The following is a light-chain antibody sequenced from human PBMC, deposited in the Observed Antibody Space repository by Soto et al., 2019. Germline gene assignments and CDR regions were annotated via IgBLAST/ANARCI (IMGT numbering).Light chain of an antibody. V-gene: IGKV3-20*01. CDR1: QSVSNNY. CDR3: QQYGRSPPMT. CDR2: GAS. J-gene: IGKJ5*01. Sequence: EIVLTQSPGTLSLSPGERATLYCRASQSVSNNYLAWYQQKPGQAPRLLIYGASTRATGIPDRFSGSGSGTDFTLTISRLEPEDFAVYYCQQYGRSPPMTFGQGTRLEIK.